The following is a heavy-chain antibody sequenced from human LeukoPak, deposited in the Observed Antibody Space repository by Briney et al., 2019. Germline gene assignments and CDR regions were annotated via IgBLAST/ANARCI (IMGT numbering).Heavy chain of an antibody. Sequence: GSLRLSCAASGFTFSSYGMSWVRQAPGKGLEWIGSIYYSGSTYYNPSLKIQVTISVDTAKNQFSLKLSSVTAADTAVYYCARFIVGATYFDYWGQGTLVTVSS. J-gene: IGHJ4*02. CDR3: ARFIVGATYFDY. CDR1: GFTFSSYG. D-gene: IGHD1-26*01. V-gene: IGHV4-38-2*01. CDR2: IYYSGST.